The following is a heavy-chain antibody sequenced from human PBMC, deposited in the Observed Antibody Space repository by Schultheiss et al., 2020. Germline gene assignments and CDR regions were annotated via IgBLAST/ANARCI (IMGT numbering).Heavy chain of an antibody. V-gene: IGHV4-34*01. CDR2: INHSGST. J-gene: IGHJ4*02. Sequence: GSLRLSCAVYGGSFSGYYWSWIRQPPDKGLEWIGEINHSGSTNYNPSLKSRVTISVDTSKNQFSLKLSSVTAADTAVYYCARGEVTALENWGQGTLVTVS. CDR1: GGSFSGYY. D-gene: IGHD5-18*01. CDR3: ARGEVTALEN.